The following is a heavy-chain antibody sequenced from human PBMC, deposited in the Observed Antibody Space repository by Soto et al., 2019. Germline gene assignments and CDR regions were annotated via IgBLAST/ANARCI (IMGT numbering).Heavy chain of an antibody. CDR1: GGSISSGGYY. V-gene: IGHV4-31*03. CDR3: ARVWDSSGPNFDH. J-gene: IGHJ4*02. CDR2: IYYSGST. Sequence: SETLSLTCTVSGGSISSGGYYWSWIRQHPGKGLEWIGYIYYSGSTYYNSSLKSRVTISVDTSKNQFSLKLSSVTAADTAVYYCARVWDSSGPNFDHWGQGTLVTVSS. D-gene: IGHD3-22*01.